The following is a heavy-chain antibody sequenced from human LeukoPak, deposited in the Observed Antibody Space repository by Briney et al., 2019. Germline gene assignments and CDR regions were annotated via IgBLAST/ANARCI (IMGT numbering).Heavy chain of an antibody. CDR3: ASGRRLGY. D-gene: IGHD6-25*01. CDR2: IKEDGSEK. V-gene: IGHV3-7*01. Sequence: GGSLRLSCAASGFTFSNYWMSWVRQASGKGLEWVANIKEDGSEKYYVDSVKGRFTISRDNAKNSLYLQMNTLRADDTAIYYCASGRRLGYWGQGTLVTVSS. CDR1: GFTFSNYW. J-gene: IGHJ4*02.